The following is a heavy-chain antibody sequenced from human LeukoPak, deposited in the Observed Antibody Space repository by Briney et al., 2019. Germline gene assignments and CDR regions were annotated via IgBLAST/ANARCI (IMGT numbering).Heavy chain of an antibody. V-gene: IGHV4-4*07. J-gene: IGHJ3*02. CDR2: IYTSGST. Sequence: SETLSLTCTVSGGSISSYYWSWIRQPAGKGLEWIGRIYTSGSTNYNPSLKSRVTMSVDTSKYQFSLKLSSVTAADTAVYYCARDLTRITMIVVDDAFDIWGQGTMVTVSS. D-gene: IGHD3-22*01. CDR1: GGSISSYY. CDR3: ARDLTRITMIVVDDAFDI.